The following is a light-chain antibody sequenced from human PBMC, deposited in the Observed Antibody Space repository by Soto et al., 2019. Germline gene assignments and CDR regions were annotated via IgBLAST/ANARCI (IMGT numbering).Light chain of an antibody. J-gene: IGKJ5*01. CDR3: QXRSSWPLT. CDR1: QSVSSNY. Sequence: DIVVTQAPGTLSVYRGERVTRSCRASQSVSSNYLAWYQQKTGQAPRVLIYDESNRATGIPDRFSGSGSGTDLILTISRLQSEDFAVYHCQXRSSWPLTFGGGTRLEI. V-gene: IGKV3D-20*02. CDR2: DES.